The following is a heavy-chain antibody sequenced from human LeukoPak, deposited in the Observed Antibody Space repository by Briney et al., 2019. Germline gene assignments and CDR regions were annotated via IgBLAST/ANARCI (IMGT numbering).Heavy chain of an antibody. CDR2: LHASEST. CDR3: ASLSSGAAFDV. J-gene: IGHJ3*01. CDR1: GAHISNYY. D-gene: IGHD3-22*01. Sequence: SETLSLTCTVSGAHISNYYWTWVRQSAAQGLEWIGRLHASESTIYNPSLKSRVTMPIDTSKDQLSLTLTSVTAADSAVYYCASLSSGAAFDVWGQGTVVTVSS. V-gene: IGHV4-4*07.